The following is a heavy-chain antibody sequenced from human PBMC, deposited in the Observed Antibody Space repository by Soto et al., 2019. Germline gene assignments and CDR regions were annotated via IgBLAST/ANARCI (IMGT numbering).Heavy chain of an antibody. Sequence: QVQLVQSGAEVKKPGSSVKVSCKASGGTFSSYAISWVRQAPGQGLEWMGGIIPIFGTANYAQKFQGRVTITADESTRTAYMELSSLRSEDTAVYYCARVRYVAVAGTGYYYGMDVWGQGTTVTVSS. CDR3: ARVRYVAVAGTGYYYGMDV. CDR2: IIPIFGTA. D-gene: IGHD6-19*01. J-gene: IGHJ6*02. V-gene: IGHV1-69*12. CDR1: GGTFSSYA.